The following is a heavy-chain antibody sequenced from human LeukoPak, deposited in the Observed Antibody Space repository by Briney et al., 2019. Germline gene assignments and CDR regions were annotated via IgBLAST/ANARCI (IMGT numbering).Heavy chain of an antibody. J-gene: IGHJ4*02. Sequence: GASVKVSCKASGGTFSSYAISWVRQAPGQGLEWMGGIIPIFGTANYAQKFQGRVTITADESTSTAYMELSSLRSEDTAVYYCVGTIAYRGSEYWGQGALVTVSS. CDR2: IIPIFGTA. CDR1: GGTFSSYA. CDR3: VGTIAYRGSEY. D-gene: IGHD1-7*01. V-gene: IGHV1-69*13.